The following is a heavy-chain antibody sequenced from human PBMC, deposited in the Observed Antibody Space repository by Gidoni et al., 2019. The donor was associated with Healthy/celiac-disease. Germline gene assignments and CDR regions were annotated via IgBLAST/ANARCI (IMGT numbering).Heavy chain of an antibody. CDR1: GFTFSSYA. CDR2: ISGSGGST. D-gene: IGHD2-15*01. J-gene: IGHJ4*02. CDR3: AKDHTDIVVAGAFDY. V-gene: IGHV3-23*01. Sequence: EVQLLESGGGLVQPGGSLRLSCSASGFTFSSYAMSWVRQAPGKGLEWVSAISGSGGSTYYADSVKGRFTISRDNSKNTLYLQMNSLRAEDTAVYYCAKDHTDIVVAGAFDYWGQGTLVTVSS.